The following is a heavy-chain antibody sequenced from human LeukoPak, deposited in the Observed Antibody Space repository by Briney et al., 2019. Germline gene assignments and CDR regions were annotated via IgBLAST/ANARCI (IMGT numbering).Heavy chain of an antibody. CDR2: INPNSGGT. CDR3: ARDGGYDWIFDY. D-gene: IGHD5-12*01. V-gene: IGHV1-2*02. Sequence: ASVKVSCKSSGYTFTGYYMHWVRQAPGQGLEWMGWINPNSGGTNYAQKFQGRVTMTRDTSISTAYMELSRLRSDDTAVYYCARDGGYDWIFDYWGQGTLVTVSS. J-gene: IGHJ4*02. CDR1: GYTFTGYY.